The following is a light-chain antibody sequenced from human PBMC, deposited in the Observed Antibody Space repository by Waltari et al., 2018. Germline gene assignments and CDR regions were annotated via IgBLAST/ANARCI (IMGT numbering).Light chain of an antibody. CDR3: QQGYNTPYS. CDR2: ATS. V-gene: IGKV1-12*01. Sequence: DIQMTQSPSSLSASVGDKFTITCRASQGVSSWLVWYQQKPGIAPKLLIYATSILQSGVPSRFSGSGSGTNYTLTISSLQPEDFATYYCQQGYNTPYSFGQGTKVEIK. J-gene: IGKJ2*03. CDR1: QGVSSW.